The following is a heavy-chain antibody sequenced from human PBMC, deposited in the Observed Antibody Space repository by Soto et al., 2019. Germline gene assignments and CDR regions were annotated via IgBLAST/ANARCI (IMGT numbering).Heavy chain of an antibody. CDR2: ISYDGSNK. Sequence: QVQLVESGGGVVQPGKSLRLSCAASGFTFSSYGMHWVRQAPGEGLEWVAVISYDGSNKYYADSVKGRFTISRDNSKNTLSLQMNSLRAEDTAVYYSANSRPGYSTSWPHDYWGQGTLVTVSS. V-gene: IGHV3-30*18. CDR1: GFTFSSYG. J-gene: IGHJ4*02. CDR3: ANSRPGYSTSWPHDY. D-gene: IGHD6-13*01.